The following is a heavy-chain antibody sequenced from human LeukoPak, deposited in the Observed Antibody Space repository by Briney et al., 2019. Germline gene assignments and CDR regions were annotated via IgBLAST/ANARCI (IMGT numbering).Heavy chain of an antibody. CDR3: ARIWRVTYDTSGYTDY. CDR1: GFTVSSYY. J-gene: IGHJ4*02. V-gene: IGHV3-53*01. D-gene: IGHD3-22*01. CDR2: IHSGGDT. Sequence: HPGESLRLSCAASGFTVSSYYMSWVRRAPGKGLEWASIIHSGGDTFYADSVKGRFTISRDNSKNTLYLQMNSLRAEDTAVYYCARIWRVTYDTSGYTDYWGQGTLVTVSS.